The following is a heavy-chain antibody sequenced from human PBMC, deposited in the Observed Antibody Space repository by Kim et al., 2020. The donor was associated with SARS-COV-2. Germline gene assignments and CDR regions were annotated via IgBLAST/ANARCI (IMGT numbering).Heavy chain of an antibody. CDR2: IFVAGNT. Sequence: GGSLRLSCAASGFTVSNNYMSWVRQTPGKGLEWVSSIFVAGNTYYTDFVMGRFTISRDSSHNTLYLQMNGLRVEDTAVYYCAARAGTWDLLHIAFNLWGQGTMVTVSS. D-gene: IGHD1-26*01. CDR3: AARAGTWDLLHIAFNL. J-gene: IGHJ3*01. CDR1: GFTVSNNY. V-gene: IGHV3-53*03.